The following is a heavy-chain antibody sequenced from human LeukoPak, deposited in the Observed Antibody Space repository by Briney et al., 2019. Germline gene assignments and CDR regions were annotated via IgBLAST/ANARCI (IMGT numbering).Heavy chain of an antibody. CDR3: AKDVYQGVATIPDYYYYYMDV. V-gene: IGHV3-23*01. J-gene: IGHJ6*03. CDR1: GFTFSSYG. CDR2: ISGSGGST. Sequence: GGSLRLSRAASGFTFSSYGMSWVRQAPGKGLEWVSAISGSGGSTYYADSVKGRFTISRDNSKNTLYLQMNSLRAEDTAVYYCAKDVYQGVATIPDYYYYYMDVWGKGTTVTVSS. D-gene: IGHD5-12*01.